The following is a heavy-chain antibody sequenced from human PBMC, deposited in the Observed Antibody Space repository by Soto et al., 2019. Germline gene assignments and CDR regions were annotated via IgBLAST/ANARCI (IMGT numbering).Heavy chain of an antibody. V-gene: IGHV3-30*18. CDR3: TKLIGYCTSTTCPPYYWSMGV. J-gene: IGHJ6*02. CDR1: GFTFSSYG. Sequence: GGSLRLSCAASGFTFSSYGMHWVRQAPGKGLEWVAVISYDGSNKYYADSVKGRFTISRDNSKNTLYLQMNSLRAEDTAVYYCTKLIGYCTSTTCPPYYWSMGVWGQGTTVTVSS. CDR2: ISYDGSNK. D-gene: IGHD2-2*01.